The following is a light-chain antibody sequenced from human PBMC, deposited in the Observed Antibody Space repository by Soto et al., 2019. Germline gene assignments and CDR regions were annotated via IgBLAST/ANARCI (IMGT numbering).Light chain of an antibody. V-gene: IGLV2-14*01. CDR2: DVS. Sequence: QSVLTQPASVSGSPGQSITISCTGTSSDVGGYNYVSWYQQHPGKAPKLMIYDVSNRPSGVSNRFSGSKSGNTASLTISGLQAEDVADYYCSSYTSSSTDVFGTGTKVKVL. J-gene: IGLJ1*01. CDR3: SSYTSSSTDV. CDR1: SSDVGGYNY.